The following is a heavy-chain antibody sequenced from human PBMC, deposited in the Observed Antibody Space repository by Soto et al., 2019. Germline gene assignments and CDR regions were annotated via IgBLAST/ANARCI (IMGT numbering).Heavy chain of an antibody. J-gene: IGHJ4*02. CDR2: ILGGTGNT. CDR3: AREGDHPGYDYGLDY. CDR1: GYTFTDFA. V-gene: IGHV1-3*01. Sequence: QVQLVQSGAEVRKPGASVKVSCQASGYTFTDFAIHWVRQAPGQGLEWMGWILGGTGNTKYSQKFQGRFTITRDTPTTTAYMELSSLTSGDTALYFCAREGDHPGYDYGLDYWGQGILVTVSS. D-gene: IGHD5-12*01.